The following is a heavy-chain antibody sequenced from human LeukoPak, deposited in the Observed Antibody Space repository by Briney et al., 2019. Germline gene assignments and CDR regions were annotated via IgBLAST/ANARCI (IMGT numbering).Heavy chain of an antibody. D-gene: IGHD6-13*01. J-gene: IGHJ3*02. CDR1: GGSISSYY. V-gene: IGHV4-59*12. Sequence: SETLSLTCTVSGGSISSYYWSWIRQPPGKGLEWIGYIYYSGSTNYNPSLKSRVTISVDTSKNQFSLKLSSVTAADTAVYYCARRFRQQLVGPDAFDIWGQGTMVTVSS. CDR2: IYYSGST. CDR3: ARRFRQQLVGPDAFDI.